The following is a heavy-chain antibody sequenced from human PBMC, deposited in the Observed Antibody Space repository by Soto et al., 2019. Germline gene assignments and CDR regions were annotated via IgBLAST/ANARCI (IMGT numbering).Heavy chain of an antibody. J-gene: IGHJ6*02. CDR1: GGSISSSSYY. V-gene: IGHV4-39*01. CDR2: IYYSGST. Sequence: PSETLSLTCTVSGGSISSSSYYWGWIRQPPGKGLEWIGSIYYSGSTYYNPSLKSRVTISVDTSKNQFSLKPSSVTAADTAVYYCANLVNDYYYYGMDVWGQGTTVTVSS. CDR3: ANLVNDYYYYGMDV. D-gene: IGHD3-9*01.